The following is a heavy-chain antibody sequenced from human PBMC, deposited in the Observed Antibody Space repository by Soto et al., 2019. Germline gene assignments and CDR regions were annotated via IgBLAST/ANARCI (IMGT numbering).Heavy chain of an antibody. CDR1: GGSISSPNFY. V-gene: IGHV4-31*03. CDR3: ARVVGALGHWFDP. CDR2: IYYNGTT. D-gene: IGHD1-26*01. J-gene: IGHJ5*02. Sequence: PSETLSLTCTVSGGSISSPNFYWSWIRQHPGKGLEWIGHIYYNGTTYYNPTLKSRVSISVDTSKNQFSLKLSSVTAADTAVYYCARVVGALGHWFDPWGQGTLVTVSS.